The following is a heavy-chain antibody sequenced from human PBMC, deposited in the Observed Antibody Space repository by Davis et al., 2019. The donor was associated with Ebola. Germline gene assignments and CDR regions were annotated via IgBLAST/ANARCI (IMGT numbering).Heavy chain of an antibody. Sequence: GESLKISCAASGFTFNNYWMSWVRQAPGKGLEWVANIKQDGSQKYYVSSVKGRFTISRDNAKNSLYLQMNSLRAEDTAVYYCAGYSYYYDSSGSPFDYWGQGTLVTVSS. CDR3: AGYSYYYDSSGSPFDY. D-gene: IGHD3-22*01. V-gene: IGHV3-7*01. CDR2: IKQDGSQK. CDR1: GFTFNNYW. J-gene: IGHJ4*02.